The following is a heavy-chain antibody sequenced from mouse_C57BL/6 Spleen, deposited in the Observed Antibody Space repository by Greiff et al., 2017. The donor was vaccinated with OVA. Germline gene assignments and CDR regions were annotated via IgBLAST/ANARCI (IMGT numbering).Heavy chain of an antibody. Sequence: QVQLKESGAELVRPGTSVKVSCKASGYAFTNYLLEWVKPRPGQGLEWIGVINPGSGGTNYNEKFKGKATLTADKSSSTAYMQLSSLTSEDSAVYFCARGTTVVATDYWGQGTTLTVSS. CDR3: ARGTTVVATDY. V-gene: IGHV1-54*01. CDR1: GYAFTNYL. J-gene: IGHJ2*01. D-gene: IGHD1-1*01. CDR2: INPGSGGT.